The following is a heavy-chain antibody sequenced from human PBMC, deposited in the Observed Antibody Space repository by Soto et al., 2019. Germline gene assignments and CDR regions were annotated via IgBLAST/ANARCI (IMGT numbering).Heavy chain of an antibody. Sequence: QVQLVQSGAEVKKPGASVKVSCKASGYTFTGYYMHWVRQAPGQGLEWMGWINPNSGGTNYAQKLQGRVTMNRDKYISKAYMELSRLRSDNTAVYYCAREGTVTTYFDYWGQGNLVTVST. CDR1: GYTFTGYY. V-gene: IGHV1-2*02. CDR2: INPNSGGT. CDR3: AREGTVTTYFDY. D-gene: IGHD4-17*01. J-gene: IGHJ4*02.